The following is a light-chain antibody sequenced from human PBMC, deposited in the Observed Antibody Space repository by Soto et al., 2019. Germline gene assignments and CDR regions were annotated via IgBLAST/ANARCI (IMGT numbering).Light chain of an antibody. J-gene: IGKJ1*01. CDR3: QQAHTLPWT. Sequence: DTQMTQSPSSVSASLVGRVTVTCLSSQYVSTWGSWYQLRPGKAPKLLMYATSTLQSGVPSRFSGSGSGTDFTLTISSLQPEDSAIYFCQQAHTLPWTFGQGTKVDIK. CDR2: ATS. V-gene: IGKV1-12*01. CDR1: QYVSTW.